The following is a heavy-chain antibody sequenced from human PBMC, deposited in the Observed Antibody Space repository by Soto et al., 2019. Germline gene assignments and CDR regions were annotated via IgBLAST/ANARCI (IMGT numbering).Heavy chain of an antibody. J-gene: IGHJ4*02. CDR2: IYYRGTT. Sequence: QLQLQESGPGLVKPSETLSLTCTVSGGSINGYYWSWIRQSPGKGLEYIGYIYYRGTTNYHPSLKSRVTLSLDTSKNQFSLNLSSVTAADTAVYYWARGGGSPDYWGQGTLVTVSS. CDR1: GGSINGYY. D-gene: IGHD2-15*01. V-gene: IGHV4-59*01. CDR3: ARGGGSPDY.